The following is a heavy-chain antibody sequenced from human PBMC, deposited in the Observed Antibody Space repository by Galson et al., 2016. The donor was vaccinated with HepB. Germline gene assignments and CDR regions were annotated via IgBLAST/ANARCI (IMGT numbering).Heavy chain of an antibody. V-gene: IGHV3-53*05. CDR2: IYSGGTT. CDR1: GFSVGSNY. D-gene: IGHD6-13*01. J-gene: IGHJ4*02. Sequence: SLRLSCAASGFSVGSNYMKWVRQAPGKGLEWVAVIYSGGTTSYADSVKGRFTISRDNPKNTLYLQMNSLRAEDTAVYYCAAHSAKDYWGQGTLVTVSS. CDR3: AAHSAKDY.